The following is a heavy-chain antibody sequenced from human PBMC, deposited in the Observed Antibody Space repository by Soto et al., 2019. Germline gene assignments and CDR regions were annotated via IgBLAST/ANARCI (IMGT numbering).Heavy chain of an antibody. D-gene: IGHD5-12*01. CDR2: IYYSGST. Sequence: SETLSLTCTVSGGSISSSSYYWGWIRQPPGKGLEWIGSIYYSGSTYYNPSLKSRVTISVDTSKNQFSLKLSSVTAADTAVYYCARIDVGNGYSGYGVLLRYWGQGTLVTVSS. V-gene: IGHV4-39*01. J-gene: IGHJ4*02. CDR1: GGSISSSSYY. CDR3: ARIDVGNGYSGYGVLLRY.